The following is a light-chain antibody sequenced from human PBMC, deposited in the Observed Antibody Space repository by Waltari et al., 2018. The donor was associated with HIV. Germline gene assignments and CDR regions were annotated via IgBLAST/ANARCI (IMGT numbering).Light chain of an antibody. CDR2: DNN. V-gene: IGLV1-51*01. Sequence: QSVLTQPPSVSAAPGQKVTISCSGSSSNIGNNYVSWYQQLPGTAPQLLLYDNNKRPSGMPDRFSGSKSGTSATLGITGLPTGDEADYYCGTWDSSLSAYVFGTGTKVTVL. J-gene: IGLJ1*01. CDR1: SSNIGNNY. CDR3: GTWDSSLSAYV.